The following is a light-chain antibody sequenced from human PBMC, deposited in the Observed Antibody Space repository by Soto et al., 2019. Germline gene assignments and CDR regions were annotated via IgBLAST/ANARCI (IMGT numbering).Light chain of an antibody. CDR3: QKYNTVPRT. CDR1: QGISHF. V-gene: IGKV1-27*01. Sequence: IQMTQSPSSLSASVGDRVTITCRASQGISHFLAWYQQKPGKVPKLLIYAASILQSGVPPRFSGSGSGTEFTLTISSLQPEDVATYYCQKYNTVPRTFGQGTKVEI. J-gene: IGKJ1*01. CDR2: AAS.